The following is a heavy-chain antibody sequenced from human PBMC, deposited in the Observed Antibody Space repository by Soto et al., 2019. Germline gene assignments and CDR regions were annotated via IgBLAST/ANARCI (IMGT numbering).Heavy chain of an antibody. J-gene: IGHJ5*02. Sequence: GESLKISCKGSGYSFTHGGIGWVRQMPGKGLEWMGIIYPGGSKTTYSPSFQGQVTISVDKSITTAYLQWSSLKASDTAMYYCARSSRFCFNDGCYPGYFDPWGQGTPV. V-gene: IGHV5-51*01. CDR3: ARSSRFCFNDGCYPGYFDP. CDR2: IYPGGSKT. CDR1: GYSFTHGG. D-gene: IGHD2-8*01.